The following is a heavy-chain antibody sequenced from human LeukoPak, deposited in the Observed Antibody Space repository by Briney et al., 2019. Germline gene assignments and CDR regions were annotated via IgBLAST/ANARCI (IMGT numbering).Heavy chain of an antibody. CDR1: GFTFSSYA. CDR2: ISGSGGST. V-gene: IGHV3-23*01. CDR3: AKRGWYSSSWPRRPFDY. J-gene: IGHJ4*02. Sequence: GGSLRLSCAASGFTFSSYAMSWVRQAPGKGLEWVSAISGSGGSTYYADPVKGRFTISRDNSKNTLYLQMNSLRAEDTAVYYCAKRGWYSSSWPRRPFDYWGQGTLVTVSS. D-gene: IGHD6-13*01.